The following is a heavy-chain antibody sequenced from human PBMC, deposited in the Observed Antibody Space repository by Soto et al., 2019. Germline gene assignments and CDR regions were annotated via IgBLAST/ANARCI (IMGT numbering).Heavy chain of an antibody. Sequence: SVKVSCKASGGTFSSYAISWVRQAPGQGLEWMGGIIPIFGTANYAQKFQGRVTITADESTSTAYMELSSLRSEDTVVYYCARGKPPHYYDSSGYYYYYYGMDVWGQGTTVTVSS. V-gene: IGHV1-69*13. CDR3: ARGKPPHYYDSSGYYYYYYGMDV. D-gene: IGHD3-22*01. CDR1: GGTFSSYA. J-gene: IGHJ6*02. CDR2: IIPIFGTA.